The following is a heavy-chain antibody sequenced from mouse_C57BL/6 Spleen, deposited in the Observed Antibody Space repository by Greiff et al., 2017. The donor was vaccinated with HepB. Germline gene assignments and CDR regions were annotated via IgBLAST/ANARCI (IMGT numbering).Heavy chain of an antibody. J-gene: IGHJ1*03. CDR3: ARTRNYYGSSYDWYFDV. D-gene: IGHD1-1*01. V-gene: IGHV5-17*01. CDR1: GFTFSDYG. CDR2: ISSGSSTI. Sequence: DVKLVESGGGLVKPGGSLKLSCAASGFTFSDYGMHWVRQAPEKGLEWVAYISSGSSTIYYADTVKGRFTISRDNAKNTRFLQMTSLRSEDTAMYYCARTRNYYGSSYDWYFDVWGTGTTVTVAS.